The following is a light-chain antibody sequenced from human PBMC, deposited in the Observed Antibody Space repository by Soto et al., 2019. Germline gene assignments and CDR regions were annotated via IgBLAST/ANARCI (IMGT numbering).Light chain of an antibody. J-gene: IGLJ1*01. Sequence: QSALTQPASVSGSPGQSITISCTGTSSDVGGYNYVSWYQQHPGKAPNLLIYDVSDRPSEVSNRFSGSKSGNTASLTISGLQAEDEADYYCSSYTSSSTDVFGTGTKVTVL. CDR2: DVS. CDR1: SSDVGGYNY. V-gene: IGLV2-14*01. CDR3: SSYTSSSTDV.